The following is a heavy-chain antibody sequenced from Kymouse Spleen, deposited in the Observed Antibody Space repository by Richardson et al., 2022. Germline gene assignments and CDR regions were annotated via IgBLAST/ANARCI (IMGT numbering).Heavy chain of an antibody. D-gene: IGHD6-13*01,IGHD6-25*01. J-gene: IGHJ6*02. CDR3: ARGPGIAA*IITTTTTVWTS. Sequence: QVQLQQWGAGLLKPSETLSLTCAVYGGSFSGYYWSWIRQPPGKGLEWIGEINHSGSTNYNPSLKSRVTISVDTSKNQFSLKLSSVTAADTAVYYCARGPGIAA*IITTTTTVWTSGAKGPRSPSPQ. CDR2: INHSGST. CDR1: GGSFSGYY. V-gene: IGHV4-34*01.